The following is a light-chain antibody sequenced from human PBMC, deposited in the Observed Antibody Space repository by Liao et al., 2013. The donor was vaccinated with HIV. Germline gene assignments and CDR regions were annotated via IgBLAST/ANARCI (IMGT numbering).Light chain of an antibody. CDR1: KLGDKS. V-gene: IGLV3-1*01. CDR2: QDS. Sequence: SFDLTQPPSVSVSPGQTASITCSGDKLGDKSASWYQQKPGQSPLLVIYQDSKRPSGIPERFSGSNSGNTATLTITSVEAGDEADFYCQVWDSNSDHRVFGGGTTLTVL. J-gene: IGLJ3*02. CDR3: QVWDSNSDHRV.